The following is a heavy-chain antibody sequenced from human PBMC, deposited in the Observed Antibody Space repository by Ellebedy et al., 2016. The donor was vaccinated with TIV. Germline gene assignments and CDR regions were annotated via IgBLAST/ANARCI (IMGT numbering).Heavy chain of an antibody. V-gene: IGHV3-53*05. CDR2: IYSGGST. CDR1: GFTVSSKY. D-gene: IGHD6-19*01. Sequence: GGSLRLXXAASGFTVSSKYMSWVRQAPGKGLEWVSAIYSGGSTTYADSVKGRFTISRDNSKNMLYLQMNTLRAEDTAVYYCAKDKGAIAVAGVDYYFDYWGQGTLVTVSS. CDR3: AKDKGAIAVAGVDYYFDY. J-gene: IGHJ4*02.